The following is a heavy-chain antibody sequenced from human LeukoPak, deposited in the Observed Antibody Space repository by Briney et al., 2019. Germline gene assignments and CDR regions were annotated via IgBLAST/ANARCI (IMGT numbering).Heavy chain of an antibody. V-gene: IGHV3-20*04. D-gene: IGHD6-13*01. CDR2: INWNGGST. CDR1: GFTFDDYG. CDR3: ARGQRGYSSSWYNYFDY. J-gene: IGHJ4*02. Sequence: PGGSLRLSCATSGFTFDDYGMSWVRQAPGKGLEWVSGINWNGGSTGYADSVKGRFTISRDNAKNSLYLQMNSLRAEDTAVYYCARGQRGYSSSWYNYFDYWGQGTLVTVSS.